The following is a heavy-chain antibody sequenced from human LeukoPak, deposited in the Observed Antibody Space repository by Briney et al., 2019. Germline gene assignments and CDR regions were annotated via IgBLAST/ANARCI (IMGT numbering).Heavy chain of an antibody. CDR2: MNPNSGNT. CDR3: ARVYGTKDIVATIIYYYYYMDV. Sequence: ASVKVSCKASGYTFTSYDINWVRQATGQGLEWMGWMNPNSGNTGYAQKFQGRVTTTRNTSISTAYMELSSLRSEDTAVYYCARVYGTKDIVATIIYYYYYMDVWGKGTTVTVSS. J-gene: IGHJ6*03. D-gene: IGHD5-12*01. V-gene: IGHV1-8*03. CDR1: GYTFTSYD.